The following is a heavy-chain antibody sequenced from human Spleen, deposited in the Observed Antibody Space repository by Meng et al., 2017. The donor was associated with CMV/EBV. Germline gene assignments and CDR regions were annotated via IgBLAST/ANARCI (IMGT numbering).Heavy chain of an antibody. J-gene: IGHJ6*02. CDR2: IYYSGST. CDR1: GGSVSSGSYY. D-gene: IGHD3-10*01. CDR3: ARVGGSGSYYRYYYYGMDV. Sequence: SETLSLTCTVSGGSVSSGSYYWSWIRQPPGKGLEWIGYIYYSGSTNYNPSLKSQVTISVDTSKNQFSLKLSSVTAADTAVYYCARVGGSGSYYRYYYYGMDVWGQGTTVTVSS. V-gene: IGHV4-61*01.